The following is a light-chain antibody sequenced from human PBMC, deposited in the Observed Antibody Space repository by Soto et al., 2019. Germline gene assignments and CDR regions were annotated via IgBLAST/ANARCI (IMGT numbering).Light chain of an antibody. CDR2: EVS. CDR3: CSYAGSSTFPYV. Sequence: SVLTQPASVSGSPGQSITISCTGTSSDVGSYNLVSWYQHHPGKAPKLMIYEVSKRPSGVSNRLSGSKSGNTASPTISGLQAEDEADYYCCSYAGSSTFPYVFGTGTKVTVL. V-gene: IGLV2-23*02. J-gene: IGLJ1*01. CDR1: SSDVGSYNL.